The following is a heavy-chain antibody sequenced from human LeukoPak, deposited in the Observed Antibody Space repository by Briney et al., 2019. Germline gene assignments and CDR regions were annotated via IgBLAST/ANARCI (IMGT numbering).Heavy chain of an antibody. CDR2: INPSGGST. Sequence: GGSLRLSCAASGFTFTSYYMHWVRQAPGQGLEWMGIINPSGGSTSYAQKFQGRVTMTRDTSTSTVYMELSSLRSEDTAVYYCARAHGGYYYYGMDVWGQGTTVTVSS. J-gene: IGHJ6*02. D-gene: IGHD3-10*01. CDR3: ARAHGGYYYYGMDV. V-gene: IGHV1-46*01. CDR1: GFTFTSYY.